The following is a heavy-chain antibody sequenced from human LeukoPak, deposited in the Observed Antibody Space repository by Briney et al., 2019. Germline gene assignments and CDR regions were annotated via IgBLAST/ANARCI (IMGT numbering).Heavy chain of an antibody. CDR2: IYNTVDT. CDR3: ARRRYYDSTGYNPTYYFDY. D-gene: IGHD3-22*01. Sequence: SATLSLTCTVSGDSIIGYYWSWIRQYPGKRLEWIGYIYNTVDTTYNPSLESRVPISLDMSNKQFSLRLSSVTAADTAVYYCARRRYYDSTGYNPTYYFDYWGQGILVTVSS. CDR1: GDSIIGYY. J-gene: IGHJ4*01. V-gene: IGHV4-59*01.